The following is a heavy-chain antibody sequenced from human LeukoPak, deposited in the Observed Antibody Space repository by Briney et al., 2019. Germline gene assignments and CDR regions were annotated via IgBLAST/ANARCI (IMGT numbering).Heavy chain of an antibody. CDR3: ANLGGNSSSFDAFDI. CDR1: GGTFSSYA. Sequence: SVKVSCKASGGTFSSYAISWVRQAPGQGLEWMGRIIPIFGIANYAQKFQGRVTITAAKSTSTASMELSTLRSEDTAVYYCANLGGNSSSFDAFDIWGQGTMVTVSS. CDR2: IIPIFGIA. V-gene: IGHV1-69*04. J-gene: IGHJ3*02. D-gene: IGHD6-6*01.